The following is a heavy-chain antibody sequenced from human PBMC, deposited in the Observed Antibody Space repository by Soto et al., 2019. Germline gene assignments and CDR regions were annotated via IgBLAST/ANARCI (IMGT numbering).Heavy chain of an antibody. CDR1: VFIFNSYS. V-gene: IGHV3-48*01. D-gene: IGHD1-26*01. CDR3: ASSASPDAY. Sequence: EVQLVESGGGLVQPGGSLRLSCVASVFIFNSYSMNWVRQAPGKGLEWISYINSGSTSVFYADSVKGRFSISRDNAKNSLYLQMNSLRAEDTAVYYCASSASPDAYWGQGTLVTVSS. J-gene: IGHJ4*02. CDR2: INSGSTSV.